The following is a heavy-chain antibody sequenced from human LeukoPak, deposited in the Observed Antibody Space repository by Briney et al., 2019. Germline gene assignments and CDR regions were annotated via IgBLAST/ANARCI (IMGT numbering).Heavy chain of an antibody. Sequence: SETLSLTCTVSGGSISSSSYYWGWIRQPPGKGLEWIGSIYYSGSTYYNPSPKSRVTISVDTSKNQFSLKLSSVTAADTAVYYCARGGGGSLDYWGQGTLVTVSS. J-gene: IGHJ4*02. D-gene: IGHD1-26*01. CDR3: ARGGGGSLDY. V-gene: IGHV4-39*07. CDR1: GGSISSSSYY. CDR2: IYYSGST.